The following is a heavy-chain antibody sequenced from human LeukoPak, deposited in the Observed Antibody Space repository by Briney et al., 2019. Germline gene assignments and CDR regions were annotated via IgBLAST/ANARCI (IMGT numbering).Heavy chain of an antibody. CDR2: ISSSGSTL. D-gene: IGHD3-22*01. J-gene: IGHJ4*02. Sequence: GGSLRLSCAASGFTFSSYEMNWVRQAPGKGLEWVSYISSSGSTLYYADSVKCRFTISRDNAKNSLYLQMNSLRAEDTAVYYCAREPPPPYYYDSSGYPTDYWGQGTLVTVSS. V-gene: IGHV3-48*03. CDR1: GFTFSSYE. CDR3: AREPPPPYYYDSSGYPTDY.